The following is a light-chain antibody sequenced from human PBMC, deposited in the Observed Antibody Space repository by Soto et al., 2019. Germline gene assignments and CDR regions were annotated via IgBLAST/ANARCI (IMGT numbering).Light chain of an antibody. CDR2: EVN. V-gene: IGLV2-8*01. J-gene: IGLJ2*01. CDR3: SSYSDTDNFVI. CDR1: SSDVGRHNY. Sequence: QSVLTQPPSASGSPGQSVTISRTGTSSDVGRHNYVSWYQQHPGKAPKLLIFEVNKRPSGVPDRFSASTSGITASLTVSGLQPEDEAAYYCSSYSDTDNFVIFGGGTKVTVL.